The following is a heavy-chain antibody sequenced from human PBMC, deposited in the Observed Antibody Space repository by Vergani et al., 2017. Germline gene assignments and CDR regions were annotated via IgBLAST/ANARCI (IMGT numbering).Heavy chain of an antibody. CDR3: ARVAPSNSEVTPTAFDV. V-gene: IGHV1-18*01. D-gene: IGHD1-1*01. CDR2: IRPYTGHT. J-gene: IGHJ3*01. Sequence: QVQLVQSGAELKKPGASVSVSCKGSSHTFQTYGISWVRQAPGKGLEWMAWIRPYTGHTIYAQKFQDRVTMTADTSTNTAYMELRSLRSDDTAVYFCARVAPSNSEVTPTAFDVCGQGTMVTVSS. CDR1: SHTFQTYG.